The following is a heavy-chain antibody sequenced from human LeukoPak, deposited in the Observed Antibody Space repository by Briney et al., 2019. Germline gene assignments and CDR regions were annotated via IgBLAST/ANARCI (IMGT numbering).Heavy chain of an antibody. V-gene: IGHV1-24*01. D-gene: IGHD3-22*01. CDR2: FDPEDGET. CDR3: AREPDLGYYDSSGYYPRSYYYYYGMDV. CDR1: GYTLTELS. Sequence: ASVKVSCKVSGYTLTELSMHWVRQAPGKGLEWMGGFDPEDGETIYAQKFQGSVTMTEDTSTDTAYMELSSLRSEDTAVYYCAREPDLGYYDSSGYYPRSYYYYYGMDVWGQGTTVTVSS. J-gene: IGHJ6*02.